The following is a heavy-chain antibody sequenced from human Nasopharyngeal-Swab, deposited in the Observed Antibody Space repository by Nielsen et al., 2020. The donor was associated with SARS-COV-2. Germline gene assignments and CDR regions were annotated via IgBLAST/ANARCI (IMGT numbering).Heavy chain of an antibody. CDR3: AKDLPFERIAVAGTAFDY. V-gene: IGHV3-23*01. Sequence: GGSLRLSCAASGFTFSSYDMRWVRQAPGKGLEWVSAISGSGGSTYYADSVKGRFTISRDNSKNTLYLQMNSLRAEDTAVYYCAKDLPFERIAVAGTAFDYWGQGTLVTVSS. D-gene: IGHD6-19*01. CDR1: GFTFSSYD. CDR2: ISGSGGST. J-gene: IGHJ4*02.